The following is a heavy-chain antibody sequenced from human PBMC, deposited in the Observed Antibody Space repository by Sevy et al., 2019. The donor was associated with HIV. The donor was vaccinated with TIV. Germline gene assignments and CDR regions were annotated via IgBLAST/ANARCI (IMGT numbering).Heavy chain of an antibody. CDR3: WGDIGSVEY. J-gene: IGHJ4*02. CDR2: IYHSGST. D-gene: IGHD5-12*01. Sequence: SETLSLTCTVSGYSINNGYYWGWIRQPPGKGLEWIGTIYHSGSTYYNPSLESRVTISVDTSKNQFSLNLTSVTAADTGVDYCWGDIGSVEYWGQGTLVTVSS. V-gene: IGHV4-38-2*02. CDR1: GYSINNGYY.